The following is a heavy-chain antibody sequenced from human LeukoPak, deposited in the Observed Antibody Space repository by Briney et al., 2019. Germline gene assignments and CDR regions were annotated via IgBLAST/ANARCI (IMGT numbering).Heavy chain of an antibody. CDR1: GYTFTGYY. Sequence: ASVKVSCKASGYTFTGYYMHWVRQAPGQGLEWMGWINPNSGGTNYAQKFQGSVTMTRDTSISTAYMELSRLRSDDTAVYYCARGGSSWSRTPDYWGQGTLVTVSS. D-gene: IGHD6-13*01. V-gene: IGHV1-2*02. CDR2: INPNSGGT. CDR3: ARGGSSWSRTPDY. J-gene: IGHJ4*02.